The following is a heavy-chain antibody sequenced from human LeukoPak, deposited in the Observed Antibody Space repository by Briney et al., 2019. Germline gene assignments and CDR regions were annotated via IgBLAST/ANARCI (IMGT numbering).Heavy chain of an antibody. Sequence: SETLSLTCTVSGGSISNGGYYWSWIRQHPGKGLEWIGYIYDSGTTYYNPALQSRVTISVDTSDNQFSLKLTSLTAADTAVYYCARGGDRRGFDYWGQGTLVTVSS. D-gene: IGHD1-14*01. CDR2: IYDSGTT. CDR1: GGSISNGGYY. CDR3: ARGGDRRGFDY. J-gene: IGHJ4*02. V-gene: IGHV4-31*03.